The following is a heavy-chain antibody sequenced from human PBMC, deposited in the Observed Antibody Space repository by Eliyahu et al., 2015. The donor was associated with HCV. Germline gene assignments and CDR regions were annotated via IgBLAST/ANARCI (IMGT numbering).Heavy chain of an antibody. V-gene: IGHV3-15*01. J-gene: IGHJ6*03. CDR2: IKSKTDGGTT. D-gene: IGHD3-10*01. CDR3: TTGAPGGFDYYLDV. CDR1: GXTFSXAW. Sequence: EVQLVESGGGLVKPGGSLRLSXAAXGXTFSXAWVSWVRQAPGKGLEWIGRIKSKTDGGTTDYAAPVKGRFTISRDDSKSTLYLQMNSLKTEDTAVYYCTTGAPGGFDYYLDVWGQGTTVTVSS.